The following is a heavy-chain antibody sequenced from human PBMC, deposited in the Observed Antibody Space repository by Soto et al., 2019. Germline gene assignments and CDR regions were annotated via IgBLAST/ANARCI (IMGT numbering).Heavy chain of an antibody. V-gene: IGHV3-23*01. Sequence: PGGSLRLSCAASGFTFSSYAMSWVRQAPGKGLEWVSAISGSGGSTYYADSVKGRFTISRDNSKNTLYLQMNSLRAEDTAVYYCAKDGPDFWSGYYPPSHFDFWGQGTLVTVSS. D-gene: IGHD3-3*01. CDR3: AKDGPDFWSGYYPPSHFDF. CDR1: GFTFSSYA. J-gene: IGHJ4*02. CDR2: ISGSGGST.